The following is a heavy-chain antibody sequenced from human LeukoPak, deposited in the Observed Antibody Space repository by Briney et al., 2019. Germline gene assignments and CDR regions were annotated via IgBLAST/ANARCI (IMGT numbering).Heavy chain of an antibody. CDR2: IYTSGGT. J-gene: IGHJ6*02. D-gene: IGHD2-15*01. CDR3: AREVGYCSGGSCPTGMDV. Sequence: PSETLSLTCTVSGGSISSGSYYWSWIRQPAGKGLEWIGRIYTSGGTNYNPSLKSRVTISVDTSKNQFSLKLGSVTAADTAVYYCAREVGYCSGGSCPTGMDVWGQGTTVTVSS. V-gene: IGHV4-61*02. CDR1: GGSISSGSYY.